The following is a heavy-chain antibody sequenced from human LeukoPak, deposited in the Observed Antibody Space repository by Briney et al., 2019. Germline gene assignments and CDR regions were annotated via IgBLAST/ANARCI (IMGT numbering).Heavy chain of an antibody. D-gene: IGHD4-17*01. Sequence: GESLKISCKGFGYSFTSYWIGWVRQMPGKGLEWMGIIYPGDSDTRYSPSFQGQVTISADKSISTAYLQWSSLKASDTAMYYCARGSRPVTVGYGMDVWGKGTTVTVSS. CDR1: GYSFTSYW. V-gene: IGHV5-51*01. J-gene: IGHJ6*04. CDR2: IYPGDSDT. CDR3: ARGSRPVTVGYGMDV.